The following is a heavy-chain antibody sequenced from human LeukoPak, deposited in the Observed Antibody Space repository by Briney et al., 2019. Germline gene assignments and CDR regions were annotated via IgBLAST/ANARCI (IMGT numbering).Heavy chain of an antibody. Sequence: SSETLSLTCTVSGGSISSGSYYWSWIRQPAGKGLEWIGRIYTSGSTNYNPSLKSRVTISVDTSKNQFSLKLSSVTAADTAVYYCARAIHCSSTSCYLQGYAFDIWGQGTMVTVSS. J-gene: IGHJ3*02. CDR2: IYTSGST. CDR1: GGSISSGSYY. V-gene: IGHV4-61*02. CDR3: ARAIHCSSTSCYLQGYAFDI. D-gene: IGHD2-2*01.